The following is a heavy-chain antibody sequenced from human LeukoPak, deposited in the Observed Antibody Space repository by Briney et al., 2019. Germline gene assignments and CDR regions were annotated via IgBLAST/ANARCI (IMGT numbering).Heavy chain of an antibody. CDR1: GXTFSNYG. Sequence: GRSLRLSCVASGXTFSNYGVHWVRQAPGKGLEWVAVISYDGSNKYYADSVKGRFTISRDNSKNTLYLQMNSLRAEDTAVYYCTKGVLGGTQSVSAGLDSWGQGTLVTVSS. D-gene: IGHD3-16*01. CDR3: TKGVLGGTQSVSAGLDS. J-gene: IGHJ4*02. CDR2: ISYDGSNK. V-gene: IGHV3-30*18.